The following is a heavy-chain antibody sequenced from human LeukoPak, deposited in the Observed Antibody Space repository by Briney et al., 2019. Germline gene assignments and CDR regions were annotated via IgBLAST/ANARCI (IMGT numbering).Heavy chain of an antibody. J-gene: IGHJ4*02. V-gene: IGHV3-66*04. Sequence: GGSLRLSCAASGFTVSSNYMTWVRQAPGKGPEWVSVIYSGGWTNYADSVKGRFTISRDNSKNTLYLQMNSLRAEDTAVYYCARPAGYGDYAFDYWGQGTLVTVSS. CDR3: ARPAGYGDYAFDY. CDR1: GFTVSSNY. CDR2: IYSGGWT. D-gene: IGHD4-17*01.